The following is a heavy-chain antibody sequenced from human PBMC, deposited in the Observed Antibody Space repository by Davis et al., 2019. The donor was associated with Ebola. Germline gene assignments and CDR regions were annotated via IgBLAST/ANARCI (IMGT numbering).Heavy chain of an antibody. V-gene: IGHV3-23*01. CDR2: ISANGGQT. Sequence: GESLKISCAASGFTFGTYAMNWVRQAPGKGLEWVSGISANGGQTYYADSVKGRFTISRENSKNTLYLQMNGLRGDDTAIYYCAKGGIVVAGTRLDCWGQGTRVTVSS. D-gene: IGHD6-19*01. CDR3: AKGGIVVAGTRLDC. CDR1: GFTFGTYA. J-gene: IGHJ4*02.